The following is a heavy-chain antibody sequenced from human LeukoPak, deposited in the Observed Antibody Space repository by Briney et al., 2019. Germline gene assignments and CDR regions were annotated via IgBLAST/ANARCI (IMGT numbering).Heavy chain of an antibody. CDR2: INDSGST. J-gene: IGHJ4*02. D-gene: IGHD1-14*01. V-gene: IGHV4-34*01. Sequence: SETLSLTCAVYGGSFSDYYWTWIRQPPGKGLEWIGEINDSGSTNYKSSLRSRVTISVDTSKNQFALNLNSMTAADTAVYYCARGRRVGLAKYPILNAFFDYWGQGTLVTVSS. CDR3: ARGRRVGLAKYPILNAFFDY. CDR1: GGSFSDYY.